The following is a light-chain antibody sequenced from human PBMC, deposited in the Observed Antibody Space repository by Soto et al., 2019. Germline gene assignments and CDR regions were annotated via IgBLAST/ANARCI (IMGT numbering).Light chain of an antibody. CDR3: QQSYSTPYT. J-gene: IGKJ2*01. Sequence: DLQMTQSPSSLSASVGDRVTIACRASQSISTSLNWYQQKPGKAPKLLIHVASSLQSGVPSRFSGSGSGTDFTLTISSLQPEDFATYFCQQSYSTPYTFGQGTKLEIK. CDR2: VAS. V-gene: IGKV1-39*01. CDR1: QSISTS.